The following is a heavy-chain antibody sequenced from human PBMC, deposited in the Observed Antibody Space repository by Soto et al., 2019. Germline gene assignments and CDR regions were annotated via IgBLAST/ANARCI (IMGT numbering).Heavy chain of an antibody. D-gene: IGHD3-10*01. V-gene: IGHV3-7*03. CDR2: IKQDGSEK. CDR1: GFTFSNYW. J-gene: IGHJ6*02. Sequence: PGGSLRLSCAASGFTFSNYWMSWVRQAPGKGLEWVANIKQDGSEKYYVDSVKGRFTISRDNAKNSLYLQMNSLRADDTAVYYCAREKFTVRGIIYYYGMDVWGQGTAVTVS. CDR3: AREKFTVRGIIYYYGMDV.